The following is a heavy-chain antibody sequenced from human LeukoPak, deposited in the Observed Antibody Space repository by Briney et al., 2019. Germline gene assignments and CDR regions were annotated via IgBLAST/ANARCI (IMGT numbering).Heavy chain of an antibody. V-gene: IGHV4-59*01. Sequence: SETLSLTCSVSGNSISNNYWSWIRQPPGKGLEWIGYIYYSGSTNYNPSLKSRVTISVDTSKNQFSLKLSSVTAADTAVYYCAREGSSVSNWFDPWGQGTLVTVSS. CDR2: IYYSGST. D-gene: IGHD6-25*01. J-gene: IGHJ5*02. CDR3: AREGSSVSNWFDP. CDR1: GNSISNNY.